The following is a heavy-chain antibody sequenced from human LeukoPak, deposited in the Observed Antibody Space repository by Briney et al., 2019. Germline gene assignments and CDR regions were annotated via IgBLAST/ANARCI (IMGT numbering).Heavy chain of an antibody. J-gene: IGHJ5*02. CDR1: GGSIRSYY. CDR2: VYTSGNT. CDR3: ARRVLRYRGFDP. Sequence: SETLSLTCTVSGGSIRSYYWSWIRQPAGKGLEWIGRVYTSGNTDYNPSLKSRVTMSVNTSKNQFSLKLSSVTAADTAVYYCARRVLRYRGFDPWGQGTLVTVSS. D-gene: IGHD3-9*01. V-gene: IGHV4-4*07.